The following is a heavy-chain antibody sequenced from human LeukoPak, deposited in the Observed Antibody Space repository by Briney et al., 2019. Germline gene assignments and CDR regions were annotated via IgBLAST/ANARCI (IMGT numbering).Heavy chain of an antibody. CDR1: GGSISSGGYY. D-gene: IGHD2-21*02. Sequence: PSETLSLTCSVSGGSISSGGYYWSWIRQHPGKGLEWIGYIYYSGSTYYNPSLKSRVTISVDTSKNQFSLKLSSVTAADTAVYYCARVQLAKRHIVVVTATLDIWGQGTMVTVSS. J-gene: IGHJ3*02. CDR3: ARVQLAKRHIVVVTATLDI. CDR2: IYYSGST. V-gene: IGHV4-31*03.